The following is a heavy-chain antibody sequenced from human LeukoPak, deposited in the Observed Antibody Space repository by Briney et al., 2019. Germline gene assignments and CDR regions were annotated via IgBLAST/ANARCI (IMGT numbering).Heavy chain of an antibody. CDR3: ARGKGIAVSSFDS. CDR2: ISGSGNST. J-gene: IGHJ4*02. V-gene: IGHV3-23*01. Sequence: GESLRLSCAASGFTFSSYAMSWVHQAPGKGLEWISGISGSGNSTYYADSVKGRFTISRDNSKNTMSLQMNSLRAEDTALYYCARGKGIAVSSFDSWGQGTLVTVSS. D-gene: IGHD6-19*01. CDR1: GFTFSSYA.